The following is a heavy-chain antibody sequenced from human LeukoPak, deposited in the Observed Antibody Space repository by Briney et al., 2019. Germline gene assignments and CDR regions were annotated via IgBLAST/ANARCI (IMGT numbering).Heavy chain of an antibody. Sequence: PGGSLRLSCAAPGFTFSNSWMTWVRQAPGRGLERVANIKEDGSETYYVGSVRGRFTISRDNAKNSVYLEMNSLRAEDTAVYFCARDRGWQQFDYWGQGTLVTVSS. J-gene: IGHJ4*02. D-gene: IGHD5-24*01. CDR2: IKEDGSET. CDR3: ARDRGWQQFDY. CDR1: GFTFSNSW. V-gene: IGHV3-7*01.